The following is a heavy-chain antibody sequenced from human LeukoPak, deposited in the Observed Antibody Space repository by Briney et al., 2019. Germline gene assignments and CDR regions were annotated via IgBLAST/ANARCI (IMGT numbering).Heavy chain of an antibody. J-gene: IGHJ4*02. D-gene: IGHD1-7*01. Sequence: QSGGSLRLSCAASGFTFSDYAMHWVRQAPGKGLGWVAVISKDGSDKYYPGSVRGRFTISRDNSKNTIYLQMDSLRAEDTAIYYCARDYWWNYDYWGQGTLVTVSS. CDR3: ARDYWWNYDY. V-gene: IGHV3-30-3*01. CDR1: GFTFSDYA. CDR2: ISKDGSDK.